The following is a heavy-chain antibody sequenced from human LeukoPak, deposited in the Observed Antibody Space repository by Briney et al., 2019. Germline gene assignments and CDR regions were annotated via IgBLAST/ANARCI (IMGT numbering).Heavy chain of an antibody. CDR3: ARRLARRGYGDDCDY. D-gene: IGHD4-17*01. J-gene: IGHJ4*02. CDR1: LGSTRAYY. V-gene: IGHV4-59*08. Sequence: PETLSLTSTLSLGSTRAYYGSCGPQPPRTGVWCRGYIYHRRSANYHPSPKSRVTISPYTSKNPFSLKLSSVTAADTAVYYGARRLARRGYGDDCDYWGQGTLVIVSS. CDR2: IYHRRSA.